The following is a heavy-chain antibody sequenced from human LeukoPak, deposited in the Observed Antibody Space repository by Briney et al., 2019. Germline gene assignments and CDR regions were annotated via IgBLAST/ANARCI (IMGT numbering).Heavy chain of an antibody. CDR2: IYTSGST. V-gene: IGHV4-4*07. J-gene: IGHJ4*02. CDR1: GGSISSYY. CDR3: ARGYSSSWYVDY. Sequence: PSETLSLTCTVSGGSISSYYWGWIRPPAGKGLEWIGRIYTSGSTNYNPSLKSRVTMSVDTSKNQFSLKLSSVTAADTAVYYCARGYSSSWYVDYWGQGTLVTVSS. D-gene: IGHD6-13*01.